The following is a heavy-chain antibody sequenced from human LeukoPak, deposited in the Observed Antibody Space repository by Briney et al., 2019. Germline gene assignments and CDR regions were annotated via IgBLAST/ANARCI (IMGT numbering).Heavy chain of an antibody. J-gene: IGHJ4*02. V-gene: IGHV3-23*01. CDR3: AGAYSAYDPFDY. Sequence: GGSLRLSCAASGFTFSAYAMSWVRQAPGKGLEWVSGISAWGDNTYSADSVRGRFTISRDNSKNTLYLQMSSLRVEDTAIYFCAGAYSAYDPFDYWGQGILVTVSS. D-gene: IGHD5-12*01. CDR1: GFTFSAYA. CDR2: ISAWGDNT.